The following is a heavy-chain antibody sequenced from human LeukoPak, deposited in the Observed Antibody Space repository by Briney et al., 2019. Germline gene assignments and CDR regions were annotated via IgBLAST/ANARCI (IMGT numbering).Heavy chain of an antibody. CDR1: GFTVSSIY. CDR2: IYTGGTT. D-gene: IGHD2-21*02. V-gene: IGHV3-53*01. J-gene: IGHJ4*02. CDR3: ARCRGDCPIDY. Sequence: GGSLRLSCAASGFTVSSIYMSWIRQAPGKGLEWVSLIYTGGTTYYADSVKGRFTISRDNSKNTVYLQMNSLIAGDTAVYYCARCRGDCPIDYWGQGTLVTVSS.